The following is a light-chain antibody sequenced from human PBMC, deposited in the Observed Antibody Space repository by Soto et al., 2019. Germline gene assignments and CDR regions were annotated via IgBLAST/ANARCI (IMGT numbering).Light chain of an antibody. J-gene: IGLJ1*01. Sequence: QSALTQPTSVSGSHGQSITISCTGNHNEIGTYDYVSWYQQHPGRAPRLLIHGVTTRPSGISGRFSASKSGLTASLTISGLQPEDEADYYCSSFTSNRIYVFGPGTNLTVL. V-gene: IGLV2-14*03. CDR1: HNEIGTYDY. CDR2: GVT. CDR3: SSFTSNRIYV.